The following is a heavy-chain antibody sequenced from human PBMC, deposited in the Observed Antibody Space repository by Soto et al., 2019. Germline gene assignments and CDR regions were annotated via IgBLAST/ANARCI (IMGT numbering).Heavy chain of an antibody. J-gene: IGHJ5*02. Sequence: QVQLQESGPGLVKPSGTLSLTCAVSGGSISSSNWWSWGRQHPGKGLEWIGESYHRGSTNYNPSLKSRGTISVDKYKNQFSLKLSSVTAADTAVYYCAREEKYSSGWYGCWFDPWGQGTLVTVSS. CDR2: SYHRGST. D-gene: IGHD6-19*01. CDR3: AREEKYSSGWYGCWFDP. CDR1: GGSISSSNW. V-gene: IGHV4-4*02.